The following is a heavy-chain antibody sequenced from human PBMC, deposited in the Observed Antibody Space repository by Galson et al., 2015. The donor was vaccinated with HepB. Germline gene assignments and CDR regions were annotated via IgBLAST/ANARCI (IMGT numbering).Heavy chain of an antibody. V-gene: IGHV7-4-1*02. D-gene: IGHD6-19*01. Sequence: SVKVSCKASGYSFTRYGMNWVRQAPGQGLEWMGWIDTKTGNATYVQDFTGRFVFSLDTSVSTAYLQISSLKAEDTAVYYCAIDGNGYKSGRYWGQGTLVIVSS. CDR1: GYSFTRYG. CDR3: AIDGNGYKSGRY. J-gene: IGHJ4*02. CDR2: IDTKTGNA.